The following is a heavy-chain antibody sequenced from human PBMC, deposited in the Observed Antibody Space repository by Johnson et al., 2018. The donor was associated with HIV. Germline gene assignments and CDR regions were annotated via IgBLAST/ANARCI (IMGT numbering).Heavy chain of an antibody. CDR2: IRSSGSTI. CDR3: AKGGKYSSHRDDGFDV. CDR1: GFTFSSYA. V-gene: IGHV3-48*04. D-gene: IGHD6-6*01. J-gene: IGHJ3*01. Sequence: EVHLVESGGGLVKPGGSLRLSCAASGFTFSSYAMHWVRQAPGKGLEWVSYIRSSGSTIYYADFVKGRFTISRDNAKKSLYLQMNSLRAEDTAVYYCAKGGKYSSHRDDGFDVWGQGTMVTVSS.